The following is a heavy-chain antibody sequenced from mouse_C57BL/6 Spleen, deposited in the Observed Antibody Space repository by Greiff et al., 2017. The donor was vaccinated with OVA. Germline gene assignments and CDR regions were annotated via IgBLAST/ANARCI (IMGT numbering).Heavy chain of an antibody. CDR3: ARSCSNYLYYFDY. J-gene: IGHJ2*01. V-gene: IGHV1-59*01. CDR1: GYTFTSYW. CDR2: IDPSDSYT. Sequence: QVQLQQSGAELVRPGTSVKLSCKASGYTFTSYWMHWVKQRPGQGLEWIGVIDPSDSYTNYNQKFKGKATLTVDTSSSTAYMQLSSLTSEDSAVYYCARSCSNYLYYFDYWGQGTTLTVSS. D-gene: IGHD2-5*01.